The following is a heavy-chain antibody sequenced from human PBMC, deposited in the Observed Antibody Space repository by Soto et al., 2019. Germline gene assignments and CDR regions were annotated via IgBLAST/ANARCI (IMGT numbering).Heavy chain of an antibody. D-gene: IGHD2-15*01. Sequence: QVQLVQSGAEVKKPGSSVKVSCKASGGTFSSYAISWVRQAPGQGLEWLGGIIPIFGTANYAQKFQGRVTITADESTSTAYMELSSLRSEDTAVYYCARSWGGYCSGGSCVLFDYWGQGTLVTVSS. CDR1: GGTFSSYA. CDR3: ARSWGGYCSGGSCVLFDY. V-gene: IGHV1-69*01. CDR2: IIPIFGTA. J-gene: IGHJ4*02.